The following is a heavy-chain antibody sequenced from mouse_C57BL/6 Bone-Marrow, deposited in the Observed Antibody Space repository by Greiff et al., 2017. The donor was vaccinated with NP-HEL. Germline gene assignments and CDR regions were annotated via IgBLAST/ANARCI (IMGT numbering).Heavy chain of an antibody. CDR2: ISGGGGNT. CDR3: ARQRLPAMDY. CDR1: GFTFSSYT. J-gene: IGHJ4*01. V-gene: IGHV5-9*01. Sequence: EVKVVESGGGLVKPGGSLKLSCAASGFTFSSYTMSWVRQTPEKRLEWVATISGGGGNTYYPDSVKGRFTISRDNAKNTLYLQMSSLRSEDTALYYCARQRLPAMDYWGQGTSVTVSS. D-gene: IGHD2-2*01.